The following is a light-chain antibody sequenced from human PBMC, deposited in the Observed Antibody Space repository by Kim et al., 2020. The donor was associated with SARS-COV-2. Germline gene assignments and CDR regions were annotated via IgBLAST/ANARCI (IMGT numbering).Light chain of an antibody. CDR2: QDS. J-gene: IGLJ2*01. CDR3: QAWDSSVVV. V-gene: IGLV3-1*01. CDR1: KLGYKY. Sequence: SPGQTASITCSGDKLGYKYACWYQQKPGQSPVLVIYQDSKRPSGIPERFSGSNSGNTATLTISGTQAMDEADYYCQAWDSSVVVFGGGTQLTVL.